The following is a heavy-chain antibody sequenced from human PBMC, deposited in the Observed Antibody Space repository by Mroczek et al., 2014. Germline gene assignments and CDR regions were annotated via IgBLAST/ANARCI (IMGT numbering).Heavy chain of an antibody. J-gene: IGHJ5*02. CDR2: IYYSGST. V-gene: IGHV4-59*01. D-gene: IGHD3-10*01. CDR3: ARDDGFWLDP. CDR1: GGSISSYY. Sequence: QVHAGVGPGLVKPSETLSLTCTVSGGSISSYYWSWIRQPPGKGLEWIGYIYYSGSTNYNPSLKSRVTISVDTSKNQFSLKLSSVTAADTAVYYCARDDGFWLDPWGQGTLVTVSS.